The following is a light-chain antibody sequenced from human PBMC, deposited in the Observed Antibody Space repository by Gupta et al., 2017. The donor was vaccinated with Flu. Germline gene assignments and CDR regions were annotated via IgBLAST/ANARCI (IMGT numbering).Light chain of an antibody. Sequence: NFMLTQPHSVSESPGKTVTISCTRSSGSIDTNYVQWYQQRPGSSPITVIYEDNVGPSGVPDRFSGSIDTSSNSASLSISGLKTEDEAEYYCQSYGINHVVFGGGTKLTVL. CDR3: QSYGINHVV. J-gene: IGLJ2*01. CDR2: EDN. V-gene: IGLV6-57*01. CDR1: SGSIDTNY.